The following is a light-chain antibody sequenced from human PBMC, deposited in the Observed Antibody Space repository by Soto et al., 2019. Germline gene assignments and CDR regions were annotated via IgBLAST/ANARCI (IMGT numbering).Light chain of an antibody. V-gene: IGKV1-17*01. Sequence: QMTQSPSSLSASVGDSVTITCRASQGIRKDLGWYQQKPGKAPQRLIYGASFLHTGVPSRFSGSRSGTEFTLTISSLQPEDFATYFCLQHNHFPWTFGQGTKV. CDR1: QGIRKD. CDR3: LQHNHFPWT. J-gene: IGKJ1*01. CDR2: GAS.